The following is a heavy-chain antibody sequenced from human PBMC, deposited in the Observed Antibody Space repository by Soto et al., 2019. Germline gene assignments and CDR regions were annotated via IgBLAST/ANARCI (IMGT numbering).Heavy chain of an antibody. CDR1: GFTFSSYG. J-gene: IGHJ6*02. CDR3: ARDFARITSVGGVISGMDV. CDR2: IWYDGSNK. D-gene: IGHD3-3*01. Sequence: SGGYLRLSCAASGFTFSSYGMHWVRQAPGKGLEWVAVIWYDGSNKYYADSVKGRFTISRDNSKNTLYLQMNSLRAEDTAVYYCARDFARITSVGGVISGMDVWGQWTTVTVS. V-gene: IGHV3-33*01.